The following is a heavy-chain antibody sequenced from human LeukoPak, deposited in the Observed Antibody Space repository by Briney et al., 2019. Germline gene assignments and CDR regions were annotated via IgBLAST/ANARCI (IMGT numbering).Heavy chain of an antibody. J-gene: IGHJ4*02. V-gene: IGHV3-23*01. D-gene: IGHD6-6*01. Sequence: GGSLRLSCAASGFTFSSYAMSWVRQAPGKGLEWVSAISGSGGSTYYADSVKGRFTISRDDSKNTLYLQMNSLRAEDTAVYYCAKGQLVRGEFDYWGQGTLVTVSS. CDR1: GFTFSSYA. CDR2: ISGSGGST. CDR3: AKGQLVRGEFDY.